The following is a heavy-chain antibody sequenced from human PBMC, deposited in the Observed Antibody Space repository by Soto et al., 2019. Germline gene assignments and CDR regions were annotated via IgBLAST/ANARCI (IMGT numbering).Heavy chain of an antibody. Sequence: GGSLRLSCAASGFTVSSNYMSWVRQAPGKGLEWVSVIYSGGSTYYADSVKGRFTISRDNSKNTLYLQMNSLRAEDTAVYYCARVISGDWFDPWGQGTLVTVSS. J-gene: IGHJ5*02. CDR3: ARVISGDWFDP. CDR1: GFTVSSNY. CDR2: IYSGGST. V-gene: IGHV3-53*01.